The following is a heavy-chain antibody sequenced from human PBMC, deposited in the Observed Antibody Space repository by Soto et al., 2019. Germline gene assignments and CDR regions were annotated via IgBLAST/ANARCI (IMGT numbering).Heavy chain of an antibody. D-gene: IGHD1-1*01. V-gene: IGHV3-33*01. CDR3: ARDHNDYLPPDGMDV. CDR1: GFTFSSYG. J-gene: IGHJ6*02. Sequence: PGGSLRLSCAASGFTFSSYGMHWVRQAPGKGLEWVAVIWYDGSNKYYADSVKGRFTISRDNSKNTLYLQMNSLRAEDTAVYYCARDHNDYLPPDGMDVWGPGTTVTVSS. CDR2: IWYDGSNK.